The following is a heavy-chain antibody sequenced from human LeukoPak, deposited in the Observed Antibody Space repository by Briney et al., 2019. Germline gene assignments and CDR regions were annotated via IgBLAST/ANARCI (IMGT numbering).Heavy chain of an antibody. CDR3: ATGAYYYDSSGYAR. V-gene: IGHV3-11*04. D-gene: IGHD3-22*01. CDR1: GFTFSDFY. CDR2: ISVSGTTI. J-gene: IGHJ4*02. Sequence: GGSLRLSCAASGFTFSDFYTSWIRQAPGKGLEWVSYISVSGTTIYYADSVKGRFTISRDNAKNSLYLQMNSLRGEDTAVYYCATGAYYYDSSGYARWGQGTLVTVSS.